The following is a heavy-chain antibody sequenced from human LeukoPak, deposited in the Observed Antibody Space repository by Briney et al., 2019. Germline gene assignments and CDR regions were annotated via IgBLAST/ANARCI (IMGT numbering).Heavy chain of an antibody. Sequence: GGSLRLSCAASGFIFTNYEMNWFRQAPGKGLEWVSYISTTDTTYYAESVKGRFTISRDNVKNLLYLQLNSLRAEDTAAYYCAFLAFNSGHWGQGAVVIVSS. CDR3: AFLAFNSGH. D-gene: IGHD3-10*01. CDR1: GFIFTNYE. CDR2: ISTTDTT. J-gene: IGHJ4*02. V-gene: IGHV3-48*03.